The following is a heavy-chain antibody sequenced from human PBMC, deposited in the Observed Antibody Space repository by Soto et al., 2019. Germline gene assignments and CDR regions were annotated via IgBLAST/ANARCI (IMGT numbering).Heavy chain of an antibody. CDR3: AREGGEYQLLSPHNWFDP. Sequence: EVQLVESGGGLVKPGGSLRLSCAASGFTFSSYSMNWVRQAPGKGLEWVSSISSSSSYIYYADSVKGRFTISRDNAKNSLYLTMNSLRAEDTAVYYCAREGGEYQLLSPHNWFDPWGQGTLVTVSS. D-gene: IGHD2-2*01. J-gene: IGHJ5*02. V-gene: IGHV3-21*01. CDR1: GFTFSSYS. CDR2: ISSSSSYI.